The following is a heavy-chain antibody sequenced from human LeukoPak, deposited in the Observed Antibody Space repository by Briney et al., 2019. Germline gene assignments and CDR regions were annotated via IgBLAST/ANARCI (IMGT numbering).Heavy chain of an antibody. Sequence: ASVKVSCKASGYTFTSYGISWVRQAPGQGLEWMGWISAYNGNTNYAQNPQGRVTMTTDTSTSTAYMDLRSLRSDDTAVYYCARDPRQDGSLFDYWGQGTLVTVSS. J-gene: IGHJ4*02. V-gene: IGHV1-18*01. CDR1: GYTFTSYG. CDR3: ARDPRQDGSLFDY. CDR2: ISAYNGNT. D-gene: IGHD5-24*01.